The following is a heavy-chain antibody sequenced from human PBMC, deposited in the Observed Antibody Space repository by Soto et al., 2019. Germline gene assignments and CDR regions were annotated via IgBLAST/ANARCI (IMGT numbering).Heavy chain of an antibody. CDR2: IKSKTDGGTT. Sequence: EVQLVESGGGLVKPGGSLRLSCAASGFTFSNAWMSWVRQAPGKGLEWVGRIKSKTDGGTTDYAAPVKGRFTISRDDSKNTLYLQMNSLKTEDTAVYYCTTAPPRIYDYIWGSYRLDAFDIWGQGTMVTVSS. V-gene: IGHV3-15*01. CDR1: GFTFSNAW. J-gene: IGHJ3*02. CDR3: TTAPPRIYDYIWGSYRLDAFDI. D-gene: IGHD3-16*02.